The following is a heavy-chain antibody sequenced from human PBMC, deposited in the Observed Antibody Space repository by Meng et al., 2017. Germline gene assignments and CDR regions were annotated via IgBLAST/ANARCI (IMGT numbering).Heavy chain of an antibody. V-gene: IGHV4-34*01. Sequence: HVHLQPWGAGHLTPSASLSLTCAVYGRSFSGYYSSRIRRPPGKGLEWIGEINHSGRTNYYPSLKSRVTISVDTSKNQFSLKLSSVTAADTAVYYCARGVQCSTSCYIDYWAQETLVTVSS. J-gene: IGHJ4*02. CDR1: GRSFSGYY. D-gene: IGHD2-2*02. CDR3: ARGVQCSTSCYIDY. CDR2: INHSGRT.